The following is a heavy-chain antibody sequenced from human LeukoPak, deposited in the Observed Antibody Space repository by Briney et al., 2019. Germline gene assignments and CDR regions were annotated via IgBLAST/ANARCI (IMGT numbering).Heavy chain of an antibody. D-gene: IGHD5-18*01. CDR2: MNPNSGNT. CDR1: GYTFTSYG. J-gene: IGHJ5*02. V-gene: IGHV1-8*02. Sequence: ASVKVSCKASGYTFTSYGISWVRQAPGQGLEWMGRMNPNSGNTGYAQKFQGRVTMTEDTSTDTAYMELSSLRSEDTAVYYCATRRPYTAMVRGGWFDPWGQGTLVTVSS. CDR3: ATRRPYTAMVRGGWFDP.